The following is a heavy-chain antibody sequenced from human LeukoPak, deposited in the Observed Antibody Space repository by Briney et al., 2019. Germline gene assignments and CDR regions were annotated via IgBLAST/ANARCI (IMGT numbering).Heavy chain of an antibody. CDR2: INHSGST. Sequence: PSETLSLTCAVYGGSFSGYYWSWIRQPPGKGLEWIGDINHSGSTKYNPSLMRRVTISVDTSKNQFSLKLSSVTAAETAAYYCARLARYSSGWYRGEDFDYWGQGTLVTVSS. CDR3: ARLARYSSGWYRGEDFDY. J-gene: IGHJ4*02. D-gene: IGHD6-19*01. CDR1: GGSFSGYY. V-gene: IGHV4-34*01.